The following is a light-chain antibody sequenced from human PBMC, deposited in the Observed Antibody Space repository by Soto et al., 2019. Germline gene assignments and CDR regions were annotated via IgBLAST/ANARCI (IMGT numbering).Light chain of an antibody. CDR1: QSVNSNY. V-gene: IGKV3-20*01. J-gene: IGKJ1*01. CDR3: QQYGSSPPT. CDR2: GAS. Sequence: EIVLTQSPGTLSLSPGERATLSCRASQSVNSNYLAWYRRKPGQAPSLLIYGASTRATGIPGRFSGSGSGRDFTLTITRLEPEDFAVYYCQQYGSSPPTFGQGTKVETK.